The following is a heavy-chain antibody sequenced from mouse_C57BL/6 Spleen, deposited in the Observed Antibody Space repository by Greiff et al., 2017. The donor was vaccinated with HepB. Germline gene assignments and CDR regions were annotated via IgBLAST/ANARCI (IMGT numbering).Heavy chain of an antibody. J-gene: IGHJ1*03. Sequence: VQLQQSGAELVRPGASVKLSCTASGFNIKDDYMHWVKQRPEQGLEWIGWIDPENGDTEYASKFQGKATITADTSSNTAYLQLSSLTSEDTAVYYCTTSYYGSSSWWYFDVWGTGTTVTVSS. D-gene: IGHD1-1*01. CDR1: GFNIKDDY. V-gene: IGHV14-4*01. CDR2: IDPENGDT. CDR3: TTSYYGSSSWWYFDV.